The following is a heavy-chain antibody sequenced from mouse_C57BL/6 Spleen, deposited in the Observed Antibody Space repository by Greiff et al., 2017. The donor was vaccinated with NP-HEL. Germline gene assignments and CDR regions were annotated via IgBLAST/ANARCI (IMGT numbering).Heavy chain of an antibody. Sequence: VQGVESGAELVKPGASVKMSCKASGYTFTTYPIEWMKQNHGKSLEWIGNFHPYNDDTKYNEKFKGKATLTVEKSSSTVYLELSRLTSDDSAVYYCARRNYYGSSSYAMDYWGQGTSVTVSS. CDR1: GYTFTTYP. D-gene: IGHD1-1*01. CDR3: ARRNYYGSSSYAMDY. V-gene: IGHV1-47*01. J-gene: IGHJ4*01. CDR2: FHPYNDDT.